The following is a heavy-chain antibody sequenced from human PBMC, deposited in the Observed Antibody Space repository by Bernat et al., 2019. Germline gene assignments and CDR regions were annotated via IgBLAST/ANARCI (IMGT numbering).Heavy chain of an antibody. J-gene: IGHJ4*02. V-gene: IGHV3-30*03. CDR3: ARDEFEATHPFLDY. CDR2: ISYDGSNK. Sequence: VQLVESGGGLVQPGGSLRLSCAASGFTFSSYWMSWVRQAPGKGLEWVAVISYDGSNKYYADSVKGRFTISRDNSKNTLYLQMNSLRAEDTAVYYCARDEFEATHPFLDYWGQGTLVTVSS. CDR1: GFTFSSYW. D-gene: IGHD5-12*01.